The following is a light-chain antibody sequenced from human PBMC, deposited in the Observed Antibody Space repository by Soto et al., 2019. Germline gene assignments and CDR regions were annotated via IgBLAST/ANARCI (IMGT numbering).Light chain of an antibody. Sequence: EIVMTQSPATLSVSPGETVTLSCRASQSVSSSYLAWYQQKPGQAPRLLIYGASTRATAIPARFSGSGSGTEFTLTISSLQSEDFAVYYCQQYNRWPRMFGQGTKVDIK. CDR1: QSVSSSY. CDR2: GAS. CDR3: QQYNRWPRM. J-gene: IGKJ1*01. V-gene: IGKV3-15*01.